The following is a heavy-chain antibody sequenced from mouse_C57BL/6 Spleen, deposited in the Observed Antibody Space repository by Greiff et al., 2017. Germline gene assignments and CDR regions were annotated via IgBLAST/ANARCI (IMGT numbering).Heavy chain of an antibody. CDR3: ARDYGSSYPYYAMDY. J-gene: IGHJ4*01. CDR1: GYTFTSYW. CDR2: INPSNGGT. Sequence: QVQLQQPGTELVKPGASVKLSCKASGYTFTSYWMHWVKQRPGQGLEWIGKINPSNGGTNYNEKFKSKATLTVDKSSSTAYMQLSSLTSEDSAVYYCARDYGSSYPYYAMDYWGQGTSVTVSS. D-gene: IGHD1-1*01. V-gene: IGHV1-53*01.